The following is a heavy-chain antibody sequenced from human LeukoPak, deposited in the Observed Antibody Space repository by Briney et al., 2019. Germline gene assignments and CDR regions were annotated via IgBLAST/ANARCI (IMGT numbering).Heavy chain of an antibody. V-gene: IGHV4-4*08. J-gene: IGHJ3*02. CDR1: GGSISSYY. CDR2: IYTSGST. Sequence: SETLSLTCTVSGGSISSYYWSWIRQPPGKGLEWIGYIYTSGSTNYNPSLKSRVTMSVDTSKNQFSLKLSSVTAADTAVYYCARDVYDFWSGPLAFDIWGQGTMVTVSS. D-gene: IGHD3-3*01. CDR3: ARDVYDFWSGPLAFDI.